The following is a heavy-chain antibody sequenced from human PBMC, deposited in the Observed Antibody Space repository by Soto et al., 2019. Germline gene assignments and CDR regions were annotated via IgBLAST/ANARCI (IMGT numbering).Heavy chain of an antibody. CDR3: AKDDFTDRGDDYFDY. V-gene: IGHV3-23*01. CDR2: IGASGDIT. J-gene: IGHJ4*02. D-gene: IGHD2-21*02. CDR1: GFSFTNFA. Sequence: GGSLRLSCAASGFSFTNFAMSWVRQAPGKGLEWVAGIGASGDITWYADSEKGRLSISRDNSKNTLYLQLNSLRFEDTAVYYCAKDDFTDRGDDYFDYWGPGTLVTVSS.